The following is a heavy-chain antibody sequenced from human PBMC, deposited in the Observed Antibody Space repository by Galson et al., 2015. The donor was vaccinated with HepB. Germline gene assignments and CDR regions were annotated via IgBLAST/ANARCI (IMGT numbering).Heavy chain of an antibody. CDR3: AKTHSNIAYSNSDY. J-gene: IGHJ4*02. Sequence: SLRLSCAASGFTFSSYGMSWVRQAPGKGLERVSTLSGSGGKIYYAGSVKGRFTISRDNSKSTLFLQMNSLRAEDTAVYYCAKTHSNIAYSNSDYWGQGTRVTVSS. CDR2: LSGSGGKI. V-gene: IGHV3-23*01. CDR1: GFTFSSYG. D-gene: IGHD6-6*01.